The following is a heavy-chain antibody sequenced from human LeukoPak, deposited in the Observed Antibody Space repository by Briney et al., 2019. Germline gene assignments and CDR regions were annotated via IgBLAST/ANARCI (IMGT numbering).Heavy chain of an antibody. Sequence: SETLSLTCTVSGGSISSYYWSWIRQPPGKGLEWIGYIYYSGSTNYNPSLKSRVTISVDTSKNQFSLKLSSVTAADTAVYYCARCTPTYYYDSSGYYPLDYYHYMDVWGKGTTVTVSS. V-gene: IGHV4-59*01. D-gene: IGHD3-22*01. CDR3: ARCTPTYYYDSSGYYPLDYYHYMDV. J-gene: IGHJ6*03. CDR1: GGSISSYY. CDR2: IYYSGST.